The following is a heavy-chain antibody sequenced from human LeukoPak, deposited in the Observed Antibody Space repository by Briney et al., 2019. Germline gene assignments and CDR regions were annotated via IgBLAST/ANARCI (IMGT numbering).Heavy chain of an antibody. V-gene: IGHV3-30-3*01. CDR2: ISYDGSNK. D-gene: IGHD3-22*01. CDR1: GFTFSSYA. Sequence: GGSLRLSCAASGFTFSSYAMHWVRQAPGKGLEWVAVISYDGSNKYYADSVKGRFTTSRDNSKNTLYLQMNSLRAEDTAVYYCARSYYDSSGFDYWGQGTLVTVSS. J-gene: IGHJ4*02. CDR3: ARSYYDSSGFDY.